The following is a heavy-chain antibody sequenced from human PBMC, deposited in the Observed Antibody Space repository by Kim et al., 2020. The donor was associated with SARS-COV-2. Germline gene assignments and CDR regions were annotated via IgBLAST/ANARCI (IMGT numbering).Heavy chain of an antibody. D-gene: IGHD6-13*01. CDR3: ARGPPGSIAAAGTFDH. CDR2: TYYRSTWYS. CDR1: GDSVSTKGAA. J-gene: IGHJ4*02. V-gene: IGHV6-1*01. Sequence: QTLSLTCAISGDSVSTKGAAWNWIRQSPSRGFEWLGRTYYRSTWYSDYAVSVKSRISINADTSRNQFYLQLNSVTPEDTAVYYCARGPPGSIAAAGTFDHWGQGTLVTVSS.